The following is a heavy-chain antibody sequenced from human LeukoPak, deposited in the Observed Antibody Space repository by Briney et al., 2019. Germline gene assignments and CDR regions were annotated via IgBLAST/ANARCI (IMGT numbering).Heavy chain of an antibody. Sequence: GGSLRLSCAASGFTFDDYAMHWVRQAPGKGLEWVSGISWNSGSIGYADSVKGRFTIFRDNAKNSLYLQMNSLRAEDTALYYCAKDRAPLGEDYFDYWGQGTLVTVSS. CDR2: ISWNSGSI. V-gene: IGHV3-9*01. CDR3: AKDRAPLGEDYFDY. CDR1: GFTFDDYA. J-gene: IGHJ4*02.